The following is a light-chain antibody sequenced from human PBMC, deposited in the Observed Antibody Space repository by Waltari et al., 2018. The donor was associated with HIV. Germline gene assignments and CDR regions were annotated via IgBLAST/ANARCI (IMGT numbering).Light chain of an antibody. J-gene: IGKJ5*01. CDR1: QSVSSN. Sequence: EIVMTQSPATLSVSPGERATLSCRASQSVSSNLAWYQHKPGQAPRLLIYGASTSATGIPARFSCSGSGTDFTLTISSLQSEDFAVYYCQQYDVWPPLTFGQGTRLEIK. CDR2: GAS. CDR3: QQYDVWPPLT. V-gene: IGKV3-15*01.